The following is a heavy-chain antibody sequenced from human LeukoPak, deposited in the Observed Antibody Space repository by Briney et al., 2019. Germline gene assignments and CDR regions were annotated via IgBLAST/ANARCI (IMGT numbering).Heavy chain of an antibody. D-gene: IGHD6-13*01. CDR3: AKAYGYSNRGIDY. V-gene: IGHV3-23*01. Sequence: PGASLRLSCAASGFTFSSYAMSWVRQAPGKELEWVSGISAGGGSTYYADSVKGRFTISRDDSKNTLYLQMNSLRVDDTAVYYCAKAYGYSNRGIDYWGQGTLVTVSS. J-gene: IGHJ4*02. CDR1: GFTFSSYA. CDR2: ISAGGGST.